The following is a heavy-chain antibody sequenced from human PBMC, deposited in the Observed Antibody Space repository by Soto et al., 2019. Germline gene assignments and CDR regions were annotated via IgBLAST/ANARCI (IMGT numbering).Heavy chain of an antibody. V-gene: IGHV3-21*01. CDR3: ARDRLGDIPVPDYYYYYGMDV. CDR1: GFTFSSYS. J-gene: IGHJ6*02. Sequence: GGSLRLSCAASGFTFSSYSMNWVRQAPGKGLEWVSSISSSSSYIYYADSVKGRFTISRDNAKNSLYLQMNRLRAEDTAVYYCARDRLGDIPVPDYYYYYGMDVWGQGTTVTVSS. D-gene: IGHD2-15*01. CDR2: ISSSSSYI.